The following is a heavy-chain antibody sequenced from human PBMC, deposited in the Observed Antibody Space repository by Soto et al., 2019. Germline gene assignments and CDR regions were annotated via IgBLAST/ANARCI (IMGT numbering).Heavy chain of an antibody. J-gene: IGHJ4*02. Sequence: QVQLVESGGGVVQPGRSLRLSCAASGFTFRSYGMHWVRQAPGKGLEWVAVIWNDGSNKYYADSVKGRFTISRDNSKNTLYLQMNSLRAEDAAVYYCARGVEQQLVLGYWGQGTLVTVSS. D-gene: IGHD6-13*01. V-gene: IGHV3-33*01. CDR2: IWNDGSNK. CDR3: ARGVEQQLVLGY. CDR1: GFTFRSYG.